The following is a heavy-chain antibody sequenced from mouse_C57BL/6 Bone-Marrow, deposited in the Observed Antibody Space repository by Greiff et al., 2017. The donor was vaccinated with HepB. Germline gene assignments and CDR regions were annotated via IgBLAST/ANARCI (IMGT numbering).Heavy chain of an antibody. CDR3: ARNPYYYGSPLDY. Sequence: QVQLKQSGPGLVQPSQSLSITCTFSGFSLTSYGVHWVRQSPGKGLEWLGVIWSGGSTDYNAAFISRLSISKDNSKSQVFFKMNSLQADDTAIYYCARNPYYYGSPLDYWGQGTTLTVSS. CDR2: IWSGGST. CDR1: GFSLTSYG. J-gene: IGHJ2*01. V-gene: IGHV2-2*01. D-gene: IGHD1-1*01.